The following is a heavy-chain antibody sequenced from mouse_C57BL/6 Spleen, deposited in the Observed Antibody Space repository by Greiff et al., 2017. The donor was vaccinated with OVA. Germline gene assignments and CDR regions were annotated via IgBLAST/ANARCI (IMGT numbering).Heavy chain of an antibody. Sequence: VKLKQPGAELVRPGSSVKLSCKASGYTFTSYWLDWVKQRPGQGLEWIGNIYPSDSETHYNQKFKDKATLTVDKSSSTAYMQLSSLTSEDSAVYYCARGYFDVWGTGTTVTVSS. J-gene: IGHJ1*03. CDR1: GYTFTSYW. V-gene: IGHV1-61*01. CDR3: ARGYFDV. CDR2: IYPSDSET.